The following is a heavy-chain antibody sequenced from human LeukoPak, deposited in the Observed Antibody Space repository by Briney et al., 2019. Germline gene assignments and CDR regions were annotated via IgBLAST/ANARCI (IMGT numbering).Heavy chain of an antibody. J-gene: IGHJ4*02. CDR1: GFTFSSYG. D-gene: IGHD2-2*01. CDR3: AKDLYVQLPGKNYFDY. Sequence: GGSLRLSCAASGFTFSSYGMHWVRQAPGKGLEWVAVISYDGSNKYYADSVKGRFTISRDNSKNTLYLQMNSLRAEDTAVYYCAKDLYVQLPGKNYFDYWGQGTLVTVSS. CDR2: ISYDGSNK. V-gene: IGHV3-30*18.